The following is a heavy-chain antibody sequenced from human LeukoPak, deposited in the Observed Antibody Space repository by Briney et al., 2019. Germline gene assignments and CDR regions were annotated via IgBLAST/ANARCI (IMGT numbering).Heavy chain of an antibody. J-gene: IGHJ4*02. CDR2: IKQDGSEK. D-gene: IGHD3-22*01. V-gene: IGHV3-7*01. Sequence: GGSLRLSCAASGFTFSSYWMSWVRQAPGKGLEWVANIKQDGSEKYYVDSVKGRFTISRDNAKNSLYLQMNSLRAEDTAVYYCARVGTYYYDSSGYYFDYWGQGTLVTVSS. CDR1: GFTFSSYW. CDR3: ARVGTYYYDSSGYYFDY.